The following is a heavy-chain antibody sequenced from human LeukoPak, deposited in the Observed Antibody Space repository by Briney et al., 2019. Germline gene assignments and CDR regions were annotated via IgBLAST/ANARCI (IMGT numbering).Heavy chain of an antibody. J-gene: IGHJ5*02. CDR1: GFTFRDAG. CDR3: ASRVPGGRPAALT. D-gene: IGHD2-2*01. Sequence: GGSLRLSCAASGFTFRDAGMSWVRQAPGKGLEWVGRIRSETDGGTTDYAAPVKGRFTISRDDSKSTVYLQMSSLRAEDTAVYYCASRVPGGRPAALTWGQGTLVTVSS. V-gene: IGHV3-15*01. CDR2: IRSETDGGTT.